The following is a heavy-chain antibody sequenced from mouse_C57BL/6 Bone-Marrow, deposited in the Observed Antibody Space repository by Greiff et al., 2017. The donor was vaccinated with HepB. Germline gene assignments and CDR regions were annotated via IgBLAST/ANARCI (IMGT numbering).Heavy chain of an antibody. CDR3: ARNPINDYPDY. Sequence: VQVVESGPELVKPGASVKISCKASGYAFSSSWMNWVKQRPGKGLEWIGRIYPGDGDTNYNGKFKGKATLTADKSSSTAYMQLSSLTSEDSAVYFCARNPINDYPDYWGQGTTLTVSS. CDR1: GYAFSSSW. V-gene: IGHV1-82*01. CDR2: IYPGDGDT. J-gene: IGHJ2*01. D-gene: IGHD2-4*01.